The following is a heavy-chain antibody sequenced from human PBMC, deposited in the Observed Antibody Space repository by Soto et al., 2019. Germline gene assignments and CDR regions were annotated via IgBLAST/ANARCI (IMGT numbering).Heavy chain of an antibody. V-gene: IGHV3-33*01. CDR2: IWYDGSNK. CDR3: RGGGPTTVTTRRPDY. Sequence: GGSLRLSCAASGFTFSSYGMHWVRQAPGKGLEWVAVIWYDGSNKYYADSVKGRFTISRDNSKNTLYLQMNSLRAEDTAVYYWRGGGPTTVTTRRPDYWGQGTLSPSPQ. CDR1: GFTFSSYG. D-gene: IGHD4-17*01. J-gene: IGHJ4*02.